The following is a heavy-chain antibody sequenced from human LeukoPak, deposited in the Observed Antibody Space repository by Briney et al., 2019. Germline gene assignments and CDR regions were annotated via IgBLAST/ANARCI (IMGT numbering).Heavy chain of an antibody. V-gene: IGHV4-39*07. J-gene: IGHJ4*02. CDR3: ARVNVLLWFGELLEFDY. Sequence: SSETLSLTCTVSGGSISSSSYYWGWIRQPPGKGLEWIGSIYYSGSTYYNPSLKSRVTISVDTSKNQFSLKLSSVTAADTAVYYCARVNVLLWFGELLEFDYWGQGTLVTVSS. CDR1: GGSISSSSYY. D-gene: IGHD3-10*01. CDR2: IYYSGST.